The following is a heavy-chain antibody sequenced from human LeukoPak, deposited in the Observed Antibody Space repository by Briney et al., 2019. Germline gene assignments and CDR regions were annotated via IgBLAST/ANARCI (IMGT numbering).Heavy chain of an antibody. D-gene: IGHD3-10*01. CDR3: ARVPPLLWAGEGMDV. CDR1: GFTFSSYS. V-gene: IGHV3-21*01. Sequence: PGGSLRLSCAASGFTFSSYSMNWVRQAPGKGPEWVSSISSSSSYIYYADSVKGRFTISRDNAKNTLYLQMNSLRAEDTAVYYCARVPPLLWAGEGMDVWGKGTTVTVSS. J-gene: IGHJ6*03. CDR2: ISSSSSYI.